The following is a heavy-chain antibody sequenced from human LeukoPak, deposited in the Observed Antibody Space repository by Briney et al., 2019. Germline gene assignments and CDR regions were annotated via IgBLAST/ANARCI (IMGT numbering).Heavy chain of an antibody. CDR3: ARPYYYDSRIDP. D-gene: IGHD3-22*01. CDR2: IYYSGST. V-gene: IGHV4-59*08. CDR1: GGSISSYY. J-gene: IGHJ5*02. Sequence: KASETLSLTCTVSGGSISSYYWSWIRQPPGKGLEWIGYIYYSGSTNYNPSLKSRVTISEDTSKNQFSLKLSSVTAADTAVYYCARPYYYDSRIDPWGQGILVTVSS.